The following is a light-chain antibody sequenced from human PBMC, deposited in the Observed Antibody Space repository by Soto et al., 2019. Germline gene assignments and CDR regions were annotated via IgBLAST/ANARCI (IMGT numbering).Light chain of an antibody. CDR3: QQADTFPIT. V-gene: IGKV1D-12*01. CDR2: AAS. Sequence: DIQMTQSPSSVSASVGDRVTISCQASQGISRSLAWYQQKPGKAPKLLIYAASSLQSGVPSRFIGSVFGTDFTLTISSLQPEDSAIYYCQQADTFPITFVQGTLLEI. J-gene: IGKJ5*01. CDR1: QGISRS.